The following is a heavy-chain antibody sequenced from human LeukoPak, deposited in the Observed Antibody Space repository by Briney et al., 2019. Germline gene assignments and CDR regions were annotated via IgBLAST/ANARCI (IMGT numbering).Heavy chain of an antibody. CDR2: IYSGGST. Sequence: GGSLRLSCAASGFTVSSNYMSWVRQAPGKGPEWVSVIYSGGSTYYADSVKGRFTISRDNSKNTPYLQMNSLRAEDTAVYYCARIAAAGTDFDYWGQGTLVTVSS. V-gene: IGHV3-66*02. CDR3: ARIAAAGTDFDY. J-gene: IGHJ4*02. D-gene: IGHD6-13*01. CDR1: GFTVSSNY.